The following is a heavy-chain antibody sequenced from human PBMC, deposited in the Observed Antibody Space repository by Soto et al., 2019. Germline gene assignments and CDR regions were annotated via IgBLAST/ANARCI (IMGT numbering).Heavy chain of an antibody. J-gene: IGHJ4*02. Sequence: EVQLVESGGGLVQPGGSLRLSCEASGFTFTSYTMIWVRQSPGEGLEWLANIKEHGIQKNCVDSVKGRFTISRDNAKKSLYLQMNSLRVDDTAVYYCAREVWGPVDWGQGTLVTVSS. CDR2: IKEHGIQK. CDR3: AREVWGPVD. CDR1: GFTFTSYT. V-gene: IGHV3-7*01. D-gene: IGHD7-27*01.